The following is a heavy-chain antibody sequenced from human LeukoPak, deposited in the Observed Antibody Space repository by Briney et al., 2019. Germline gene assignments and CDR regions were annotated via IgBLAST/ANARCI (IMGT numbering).Heavy chain of an antibody. J-gene: IGHJ6*03. CDR2: IIPIFGTA. V-gene: IGHV1-69*05. D-gene: IGHD5-12*01. Sequence: SVKVSCKASGGTFSSYAISWVRQAPGQGLEWMGRIIPIFGTANYAQKFQGRVTLTTDESTSTAYMELSSLRSEDTAVYYCAKSGYSGYANYYYYYMDVWGKGTTVTVSS. CDR3: AKSGYSGYANYYYYYMDV. CDR1: GGTFSSYA.